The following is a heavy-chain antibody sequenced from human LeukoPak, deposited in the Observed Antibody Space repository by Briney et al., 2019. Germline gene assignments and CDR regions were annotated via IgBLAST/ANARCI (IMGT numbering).Heavy chain of an antibody. CDR3: ASYGSGSYYYYYGMDV. Sequence: PGGSLRLSCAASGFTFDDYGMSWVRQAPGKGLEWVSAINWNGGSTGYADSVKGRFTISRDNAKNSLYLQMNSLRAEDTAVYYCASYGSGSYYYYYGMDVWGQGTTVTVSS. CDR2: INWNGGST. V-gene: IGHV3-20*04. CDR1: GFTFDDYG. D-gene: IGHD3-10*01. J-gene: IGHJ6*02.